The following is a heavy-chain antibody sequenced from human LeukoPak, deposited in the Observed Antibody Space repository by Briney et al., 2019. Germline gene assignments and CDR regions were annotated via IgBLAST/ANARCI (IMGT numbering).Heavy chain of an antibody. V-gene: IGHV3-23*01. J-gene: IGHJ4*02. D-gene: IGHD3-22*01. Sequence: GGSLRLSCAASGFTFSSYGLPWVRQAPGKGLEWVSAISGSGGSTYYADSVKGRFTISRDNSKNTLYLQMNSLRAEDTAVYYCAKVKPRDPMIADYWGQGTLVTVSS. CDR1: GFTFSSYG. CDR2: ISGSGGST. CDR3: AKVKPRDPMIADY.